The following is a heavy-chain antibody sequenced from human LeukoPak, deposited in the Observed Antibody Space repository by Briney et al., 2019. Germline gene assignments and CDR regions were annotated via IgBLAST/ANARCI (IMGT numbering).Heavy chain of an antibody. CDR2: ISHDGSNK. Sequence: PGGSLRLPCAASGFTFSSYGLHWVRQAPGKGLEWVAVISHDGSNKYYADSVKGRFTISRDNSKNTLYLQMNSLRAEDTAIYYCAKYVSAKGPPYGLDVWGQGTTVTVSS. CDR3: AKYVSAKGPPYGLDV. CDR1: GFTFSSYG. V-gene: IGHV3-30*18. J-gene: IGHJ6*02. D-gene: IGHD2/OR15-2a*01.